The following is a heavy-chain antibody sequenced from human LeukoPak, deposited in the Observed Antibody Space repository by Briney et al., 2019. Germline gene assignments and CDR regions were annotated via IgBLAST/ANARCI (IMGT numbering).Heavy chain of an antibody. V-gene: IGHV4-39*07. D-gene: IGHD3-16*01. CDR2: IYTSGST. CDR1: GGSISSSSYY. Sequence: NPSETLSLTCTVSGGSISSSSYYWGWIRQPPGKGLEWIGRIYTSGSTNYNPSLKSRVTMSVDTSKNQFSLKLSSVTAADTAVYYCARDQDYTSAAFDIWGQGTMVTVSS. J-gene: IGHJ3*02. CDR3: ARDQDYTSAAFDI.